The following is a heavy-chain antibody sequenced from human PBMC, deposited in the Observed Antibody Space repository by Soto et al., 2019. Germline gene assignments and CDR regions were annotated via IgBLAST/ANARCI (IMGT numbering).Heavy chain of an antibody. CDR3: ARGQRFSDWFDP. D-gene: IGHD3-3*01. CDR1: GGAISGYY. V-gene: IGHV4-4*07. Sequence: SETLSLTCTVTGGAISGYYWTWIRQSAGKGLGWIARIYSSGSTNYNPSLKSRVTISLDTSMNYFSLRLSSVTAADTAVYSCARGQRFSDWFDPWGQGTLVTVSS. CDR2: IYSSGST. J-gene: IGHJ5*02.